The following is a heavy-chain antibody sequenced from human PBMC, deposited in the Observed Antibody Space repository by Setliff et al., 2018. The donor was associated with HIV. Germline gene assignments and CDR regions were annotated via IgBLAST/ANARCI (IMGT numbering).Heavy chain of an antibody. V-gene: IGHV4-31*03. CDR2: IHYSGST. CDR1: GDSISSGSYY. J-gene: IGHJ4*02. CDR3: ARAHHDFWSGYCPFDY. D-gene: IGHD3-3*01. Sequence: PSETLSLTCTVSGDSISSGSYYWSWIRQHPGKGLEWIGYIHYSGSTHYSPSLDSRLTISVDTSQNRFSLKLSSVTAADTAVYFCARAHHDFWSGYCPFDYWGQGTLVTVS.